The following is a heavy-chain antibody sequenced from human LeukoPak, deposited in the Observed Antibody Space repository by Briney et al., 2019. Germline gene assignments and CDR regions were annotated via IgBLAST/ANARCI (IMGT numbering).Heavy chain of an antibody. CDR1: GFTVSSNY. CDR2: IYSGGST. D-gene: IGHD1-26*01. J-gene: IGHJ4*02. CDR3: ASDPGRGGATRDRNY. Sequence: GGSLRLSCAASGFTVSSNYMSWVRQAPGKGLEWVSVIYSGGSTYYADSVKGRFTISRDNSKNTLYLQMNSLRAEDTAVYYCASDPGRGGATRDRNYWGQGTLVTVSS. V-gene: IGHV3-66*01.